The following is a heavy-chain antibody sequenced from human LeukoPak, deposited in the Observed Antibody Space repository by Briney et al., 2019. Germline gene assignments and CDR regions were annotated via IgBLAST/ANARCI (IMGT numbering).Heavy chain of an antibody. D-gene: IGHD6-13*01. CDR3: ARDNRYSSSWYGMDV. J-gene: IGHJ6*02. V-gene: IGHV4-34*01. CDR2: INHSGST. CDR1: GGSFSGYY. Sequence: SEALSLTCAVYGGSFSGYYWRWIRPPPGKGVGWVGEINHSGSTNYNPSLKSRVTISVDTSKNQFSLKLSSVTAADTAVYYCARDNRYSSSWYGMDVWGQGTTVTVSS.